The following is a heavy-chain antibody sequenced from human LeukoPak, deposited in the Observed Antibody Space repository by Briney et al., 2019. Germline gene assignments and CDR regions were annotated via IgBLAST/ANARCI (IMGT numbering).Heavy chain of an antibody. CDR3: AKDLKLGPYGSADWYFDL. J-gene: IGHJ2*01. V-gene: IGHV3-30*02. CDR2: IWYGGSNK. D-gene: IGHD7-27*01. CDR1: GFTFSSYG. Sequence: GGSLRLSCAASGFTFSSYGMHWVRQAPGKGLEWVAVIWYGGSNKYYADSVKGRFTISRDNSKNTLYLQMNSLRAEDTAVYYCAKDLKLGPYGSADWYFDLWGRGTLVTVSS.